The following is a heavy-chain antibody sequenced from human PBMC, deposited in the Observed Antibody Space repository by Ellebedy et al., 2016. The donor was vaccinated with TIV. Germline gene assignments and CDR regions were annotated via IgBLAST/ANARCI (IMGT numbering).Heavy chain of an antibody. CDR2: ISYSGST. J-gene: IGHJ3*02. CDR1: GGSISSSSYY. CDR3: ARLYYYDSSGYYDAFDI. D-gene: IGHD3-22*01. V-gene: IGHV4-61*05. Sequence: MPSETLSLTCTVSGGSISSSSYYWGWIRQPPGKGLEWIGYISYSGSTNYNPSLKSRVTISVDTSKNQFSLKLSSVTAADTAVYYCARLYYYDSSGYYDAFDIWGQGTMVTVSS.